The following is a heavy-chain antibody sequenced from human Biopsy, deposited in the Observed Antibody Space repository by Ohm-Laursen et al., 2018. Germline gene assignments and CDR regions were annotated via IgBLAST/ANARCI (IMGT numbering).Heavy chain of an antibody. Sequence: QTLSLTCATSGDSVSSNTVAWNWIRQSPSRGLEWLGRTIYRSKWSNDYAVSVKNRITIDPDTSKNQFSLQLNSVTPEDTAIYYCARGRYAAFDIWGQGTKVTISS. CDR1: GDSVSSNTVA. V-gene: IGHV6-1*01. D-gene: IGHD3-9*01. CDR2: TIYRSKWSN. CDR3: ARGRYAAFDI. J-gene: IGHJ3*02.